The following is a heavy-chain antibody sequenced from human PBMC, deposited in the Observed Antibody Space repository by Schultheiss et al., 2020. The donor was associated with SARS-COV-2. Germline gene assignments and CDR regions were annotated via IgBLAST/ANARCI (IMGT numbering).Heavy chain of an antibody. Sequence: SETLSLTCTVSGVSISSYYWSWIRQPPGKGLEWIGYIYYSGSTYYNPSLKSRVTISVDTSKNQFSLKLSSVTAADTAVYYCARGIPGRRYFDLWGRGTLVTVSS. CDR1: GVSISSYY. CDR2: IYYSGST. J-gene: IGHJ2*01. V-gene: IGHV4-59*12. CDR3: ARGIPGRRYFDL. D-gene: IGHD2-21*01.